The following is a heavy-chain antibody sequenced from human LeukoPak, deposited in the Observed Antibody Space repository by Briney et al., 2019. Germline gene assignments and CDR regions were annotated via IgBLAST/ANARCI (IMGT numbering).Heavy chain of an antibody. CDR1: GYTFTGYY. Sequence: ASVKVSCKASGYTFTGYYMHWVRQAPGQGLEWMGIINPSGGSTSYAQKFQGRVTMTRDMSTSTVYMELSSLRSEDTAVYYCARDNVAYYDSSGYYAPGDYWGQGTLVTVSS. V-gene: IGHV1-46*01. CDR3: ARDNVAYYDSSGYYAPGDY. J-gene: IGHJ4*02. D-gene: IGHD3-22*01. CDR2: INPSGGST.